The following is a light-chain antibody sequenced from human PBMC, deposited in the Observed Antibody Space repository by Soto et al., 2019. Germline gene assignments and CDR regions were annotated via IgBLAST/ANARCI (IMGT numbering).Light chain of an antibody. J-gene: IGKJ2*01. V-gene: IGKV1-5*01. CDR2: DAS. CDR1: QSIRTW. Sequence: DIQMTQSPSTLSASVGDRVTISCRASQSIRTWLAWYQQKPGKAPNLLIYDASTLESGVLSRFSGSGSGTEFTLTISSLQPDDFATYYCQQYKTYYTFGQGTKVDIK. CDR3: QQYKTYYT.